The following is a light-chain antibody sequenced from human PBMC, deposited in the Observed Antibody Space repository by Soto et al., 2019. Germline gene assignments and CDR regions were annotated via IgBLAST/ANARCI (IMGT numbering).Light chain of an antibody. V-gene: IGLV1-47*01. J-gene: IGLJ2*01. Sequence: QTVVTQSHSASGTPGQRVSISCSGGNSNIGSNYVYWFQQLPGAAPKLLVYRNNQRPSGVPDRFSGSKSGTSASLAISGLRSEDEADYYCAAWDDSLSGAVFGGGTKLTVL. CDR1: NSNIGSNY. CDR3: AAWDDSLSGAV. CDR2: RNN.